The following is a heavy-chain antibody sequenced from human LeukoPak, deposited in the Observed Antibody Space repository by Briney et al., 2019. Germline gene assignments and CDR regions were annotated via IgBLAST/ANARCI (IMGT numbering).Heavy chain of an antibody. J-gene: IGHJ4*02. CDR3: ARFYDSSGPARNSFDY. V-gene: IGHV4-31*03. D-gene: IGHD3-22*01. Sequence: NPSETLSLTCTVSGGSISSGGYYWSWIRQHPGKGLEWIGYIYYSGSSYYNPSLKSRFTISVDTSKNQFSLKLSSVTAADTAVYYCARFYDSSGPARNSFDYWGQGTLVTVSS. CDR1: GGSISSGGYY. CDR2: IYYSGSS.